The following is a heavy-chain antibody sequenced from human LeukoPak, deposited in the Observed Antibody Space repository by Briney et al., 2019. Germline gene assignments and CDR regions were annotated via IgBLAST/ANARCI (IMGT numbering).Heavy chain of an antibody. V-gene: IGHV3-53*01. CDR1: GFTVSSNY. Sequence: GGSLRLSCAASGFTVSSNYMSWVRQAPGKGLEWVSVIYSGGSTYYADSVKGRFTISRDNSKNTLYLQMNSLRADDTAVYYCARGGRSELGACDYWGQGTLVTASS. CDR3: ARGGRSELGACDY. CDR2: IYSGGST. J-gene: IGHJ4*02. D-gene: IGHD7-27*01.